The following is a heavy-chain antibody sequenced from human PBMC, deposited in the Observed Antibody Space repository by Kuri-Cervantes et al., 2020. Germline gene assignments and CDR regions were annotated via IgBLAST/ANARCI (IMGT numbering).Heavy chain of an antibody. J-gene: IGHJ6*02. Sequence: GGSLRLSCAASGFTFSSYGMHWVRQAPGKGLEWVAVIWYDGSNKYYADSVKGRFTISRDNSKNTLYLQMNSLRAKDTAVYYCARARLAAAGHYGMDVWGQGTTVTVSS. CDR1: GFTFSSYG. CDR2: IWYDGSNK. D-gene: IGHD6-13*01. V-gene: IGHV3-33*01. CDR3: ARARLAAAGHYGMDV.